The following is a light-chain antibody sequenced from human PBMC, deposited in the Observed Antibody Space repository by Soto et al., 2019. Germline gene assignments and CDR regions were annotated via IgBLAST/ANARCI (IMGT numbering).Light chain of an antibody. CDR1: SSDVGRSDY. Sequence: QSALTQPRSVSGSPGQSVTISCTGTSSDVGRSDYVSWYQQHPGKAPKLIIYDVTERPAGVPDRFSGSKSGNTASLTISGLQAEDEADYSCCSFAGSFSYVFGGGTKVTVL. CDR3: CSFAGSFSYV. J-gene: IGLJ1*01. V-gene: IGLV2-11*01. CDR2: DVT.